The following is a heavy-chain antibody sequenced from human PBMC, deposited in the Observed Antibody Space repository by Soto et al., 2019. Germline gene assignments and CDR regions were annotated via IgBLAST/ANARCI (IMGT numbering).Heavy chain of an antibody. D-gene: IGHD3-10*01. CDR2: IKSKTDGGTT. V-gene: IGHV3-15*07. J-gene: IGHJ6*02. CDR3: TTDLLWFEAYYYYGMDV. CDR1: GFTFSNAW. Sequence: GGSLRLSCAASGFTFSNAWMNWVRQAPGKGLEWVGRIKSKTDGGTTDYAAPVKGRFTISRDDSKNTLYLQMNSLKTEDTAVYYCTTDLLWFEAYYYYGMDVWGQGTTVTVSS.